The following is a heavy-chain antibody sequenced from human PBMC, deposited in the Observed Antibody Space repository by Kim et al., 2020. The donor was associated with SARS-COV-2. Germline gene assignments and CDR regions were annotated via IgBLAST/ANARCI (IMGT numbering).Heavy chain of an antibody. CDR3: AREGSLFSNWYFDL. D-gene: IGHD3-3*01. J-gene: IGHJ2*01. Sequence: ADSVKGRFTISRHNSKNTLYLQMNSLRAEDTAVYYCAREGSLFSNWYFDLWGRGTLITVSS. V-gene: IGHV3-53*04.